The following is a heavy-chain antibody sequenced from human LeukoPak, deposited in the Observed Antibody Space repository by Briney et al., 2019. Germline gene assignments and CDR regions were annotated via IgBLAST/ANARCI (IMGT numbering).Heavy chain of an antibody. CDR3: AKGNGGFDY. J-gene: IGHJ4*02. V-gene: IGHV3-30*04. D-gene: IGHD1-1*01. CDR2: ISYDGSNK. CDR1: GFTFSSYA. Sequence: GGSLRLSCAASGFTFSSYAMHWVRQAPGKGLEWVAGISYDGSNKYYADSVKGRFTISRDISTSTLYLQMNSLRAEDMALYYCAKGNGGFDYWGQGTLVTVSS.